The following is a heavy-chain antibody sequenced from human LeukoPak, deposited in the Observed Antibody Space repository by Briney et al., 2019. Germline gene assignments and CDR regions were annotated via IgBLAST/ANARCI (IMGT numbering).Heavy chain of an antibody. V-gene: IGHV3-23*01. CDR2: ISASADNT. Sequence: GGSLRLSCAASGFTFSDYAMSWVSQAPGKGLEWVSAISASADNTYYADSVKGGFTISRDNSKNTLFLQMNSLRAEETAVYYCAKGGYHYFDSWGQGTLVTVSS. CDR3: AKGGYHYFDS. J-gene: IGHJ4*02. D-gene: IGHD5-12*01. CDR1: GFTFSDYA.